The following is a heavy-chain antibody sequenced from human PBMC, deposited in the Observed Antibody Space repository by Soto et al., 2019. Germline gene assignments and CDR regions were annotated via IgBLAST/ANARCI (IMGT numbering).Heavy chain of an antibody. CDR1: GFTFSSYA. D-gene: IGHD6-19*01. Sequence: GGSLRLSCAASGFTFSSYAMSWVRQAPGRGLEWVSAISGSGGSTYYADSVKGRFTISRDNSKNTLYLQMNSLRAEDTAVYYCAKPDSSRWYSYAAIDYWGQGTLVNVS. CDR2: ISGSGGST. CDR3: AKPDSSRWYSYAAIDY. V-gene: IGHV3-23*01. J-gene: IGHJ4*02.